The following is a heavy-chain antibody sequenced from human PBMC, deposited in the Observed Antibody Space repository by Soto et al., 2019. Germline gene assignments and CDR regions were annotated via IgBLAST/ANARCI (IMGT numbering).Heavy chain of an antibody. V-gene: IGHV1-69*13. CDR1: VGTFSNYA. J-gene: IGHJ4*02. D-gene: IGHD2-15*01. Sequence: SVKISSKASVGTFSNYAIRWVRQAPGQGLEWMGGIIPIFGTANYAQKFQGRVTITADESTSTAYMELSSLRSEDTAVYYCARDRGYCSGGSCTLLFDYWGQGTLVTVSS. CDR3: ARDRGYCSGGSCTLLFDY. CDR2: IIPIFGTA.